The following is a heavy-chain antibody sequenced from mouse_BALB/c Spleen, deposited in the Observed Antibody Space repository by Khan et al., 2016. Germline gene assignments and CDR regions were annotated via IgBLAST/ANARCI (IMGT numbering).Heavy chain of an antibody. CDR1: GFDFSRFW. CDR2: INPDTITI. J-gene: IGHJ2*01. CDR3: GGGSYVPGSLDY. Sequence: EVKLLESGGGLVQPGGSLKLSCEASGFDFSRFWMSWVRQAPGKGLEWIGEINPDTITIDYAQSLKDKFIISRDNAKNTWYMQMSKVRSEDTVSYYCGGGSYVPGSLDYWGQGTTLTVSS. D-gene: IGHD1-1*02. V-gene: IGHV4-1*02.